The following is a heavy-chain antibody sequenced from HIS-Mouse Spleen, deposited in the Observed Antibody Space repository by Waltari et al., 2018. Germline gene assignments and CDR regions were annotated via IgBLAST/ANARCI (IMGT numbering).Heavy chain of an antibody. CDR1: GGSISSSSYY. D-gene: IGHD3-3*01. V-gene: IGHV4-39*07. Sequence: QLQLQESGPGLVKPSETLSLTCTVSGGSISSSSYYWGWIRQPPGKGLEWIGSIYYSGSTYYNPSLKSRVTISVDTSKNQVSLKLSSVTAADTAVYYCASYDFWSGYLDYWGQGTLVTVSS. CDR2: IYYSGST. CDR3: ASYDFWSGYLDY. J-gene: IGHJ4*02.